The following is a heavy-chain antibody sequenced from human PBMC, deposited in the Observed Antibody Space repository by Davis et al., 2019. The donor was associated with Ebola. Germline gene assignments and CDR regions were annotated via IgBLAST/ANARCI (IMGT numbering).Heavy chain of an antibody. CDR2: IWYDGSNK. J-gene: IGHJ4*02. CDR1: GFTFSSYG. D-gene: IGHD4-23*01. V-gene: IGHV3-30*02. Sequence: GESLKISCAASGFTFSSYGMHWVRQAPGKGLEWVAVIWYDGSNKYYADSVKGRFTISRDNSKNTLYLQMNSLRAEDTAVYYCAKVDGGNSLFDYWGQGTLVTVSS. CDR3: AKVDGGNSLFDY.